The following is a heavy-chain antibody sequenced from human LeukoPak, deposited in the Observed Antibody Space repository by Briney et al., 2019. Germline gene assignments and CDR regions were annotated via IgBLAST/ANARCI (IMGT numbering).Heavy chain of an antibody. CDR2: ISYDGGNK. CDR1: GFTFSSYA. Sequence: PGRSLRLSCAASGFTFSSYAMHWVRQAPGKGLEWVAVISYDGGNKYYADSVKGRFTISRDNSKNTLYLQMNSLRAEDTAVYYCARDRGYSSGWPNFDYLGQGTLVTVSS. CDR3: ARDRGYSSGWPNFDY. J-gene: IGHJ4*02. D-gene: IGHD6-19*01. V-gene: IGHV3-30*04.